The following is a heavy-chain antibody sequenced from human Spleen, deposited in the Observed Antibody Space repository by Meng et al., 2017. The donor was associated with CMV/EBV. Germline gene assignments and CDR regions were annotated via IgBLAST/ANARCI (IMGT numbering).Heavy chain of an antibody. D-gene: IGHD6-6*01. Sequence: GGSLRLSCAASGFTFSSYSMNWVRQAPGKGLEWASSISSSSSYIYYADSVKGRFTISRDNAKNSLYLQMNSLRAEDTAVYYCARGDEYSSSCGDYWGQGTLVTVSS. CDR3: ARGDEYSSSCGDY. V-gene: IGHV3-21*01. CDR2: ISSSSSYI. J-gene: IGHJ4*02. CDR1: GFTFSSYS.